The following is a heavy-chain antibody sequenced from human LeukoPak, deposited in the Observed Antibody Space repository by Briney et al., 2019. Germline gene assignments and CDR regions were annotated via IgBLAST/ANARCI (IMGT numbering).Heavy chain of an antibody. D-gene: IGHD2-8*01. CDR2: IKRDESDK. V-gene: IGHV3-7*01. J-gene: IGHJ3*02. CDR1: GFTFSGYW. CDR3: ARDLTPYCTNGVCFDAFDI. Sequence: RGSLRLSCEASGFTFSGYWMTWVRQAPGKVLEWVANIKRDESDKHYVDSVKGRFTISRDNAKNLLYLEMNSLRAEDTAIYYCARDLTPYCTNGVCFDAFDIWGQGTMVTVSP.